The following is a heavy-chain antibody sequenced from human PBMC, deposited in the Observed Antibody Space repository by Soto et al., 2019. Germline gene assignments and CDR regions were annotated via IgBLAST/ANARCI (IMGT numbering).Heavy chain of an antibody. V-gene: IGHV4-31*03. CDR1: GGSISSGGYY. CDR3: ARGPYGDHFFVD. Sequence: QVQLQESSPGLVKPSQTLSLTCTVSGGSISSGGYYWSWIRQHPGKGLEWIGYIYYSGSTYYNPSLKSRVTISVDTSKNQFSLKLSSVTAADTDVYYCARGPYGDHFFVDWGQGTLVTVSS. J-gene: IGHJ4*02. D-gene: IGHD4-17*01. CDR2: IYYSGST.